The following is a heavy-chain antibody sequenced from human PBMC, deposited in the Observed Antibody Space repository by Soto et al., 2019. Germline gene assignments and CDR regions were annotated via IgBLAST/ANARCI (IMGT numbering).Heavy chain of an antibody. CDR3: AKNSFLLPV. CDR2: IHHSGSS. CDR1: GGSIITSTW. Sequence: PSETLSLTCAVSGGSIITSTWWSWVRQPPGKGLEWIGEIHHSGSSNYNPSLKSRDTISVDKSKNQLSLEVRSVTAADTAVYYCAKNSFLLPVWGQGTMVTVSS. D-gene: IGHD1-26*01. J-gene: IGHJ3*01. V-gene: IGHV4-4*02.